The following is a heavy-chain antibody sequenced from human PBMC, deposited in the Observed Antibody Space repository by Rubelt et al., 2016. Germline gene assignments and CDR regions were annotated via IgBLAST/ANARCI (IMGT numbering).Heavy chain of an antibody. Sequence: EVLLVQSGAEVKKPGESLRISCKGSGYSFTSYWISWVRQLPGKGLEWMGRIDPSDSYTNYSPSVQGHVTISADKSLSTAYLQWSSLKASDTAMYYCARHAGDGGNSEDWFDPWGQGTLVTVSS. D-gene: IGHD4-23*01. CDR3: ARHAGDGGNSEDWFDP. CDR1: GYSFTSYW. J-gene: IGHJ5*02. CDR2: IDPSDSYT. V-gene: IGHV5-10-1*01.